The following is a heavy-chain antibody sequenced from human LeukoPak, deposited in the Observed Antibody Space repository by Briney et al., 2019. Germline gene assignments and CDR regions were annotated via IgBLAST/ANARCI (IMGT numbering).Heavy chain of an antibody. CDR2: IIPIFGTA. CDR1: GGTFSSYA. V-gene: IGHV1-69*13. D-gene: IGHD5-12*01. CDR3: ARPMGLGVATMGGFDY. J-gene: IGHJ4*02. Sequence: SVKVSCKASGGTFSSYAISWVRQAPGQGLEWMGGIIPIFGTANYAQKFQGRVTITADESTSTAYMELSSLRSEDTAVYYCARPMGLGVATMGGFDYWGQGTLVTVCS.